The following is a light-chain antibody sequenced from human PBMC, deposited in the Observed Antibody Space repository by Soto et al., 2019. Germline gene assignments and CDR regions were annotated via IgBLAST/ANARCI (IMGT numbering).Light chain of an antibody. CDR1: QSVDIN. CDR2: GAS. J-gene: IGKJ5*01. V-gene: IGKV3-20*01. Sequence: EIVLTQSPATLSVSTVDRVTLSCRASQSVDINLAWYQQKPGQAPRLLIYGASSRATGIPDRFSGSGSGTDFTLTISRLEPEDFAVYYCQQYGSSPITFGQGTLLEIK. CDR3: QQYGSSPIT.